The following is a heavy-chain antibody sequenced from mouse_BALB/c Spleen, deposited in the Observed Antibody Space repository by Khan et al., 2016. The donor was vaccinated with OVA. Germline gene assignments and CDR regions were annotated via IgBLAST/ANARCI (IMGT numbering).Heavy chain of an antibody. CDR3: ANHGSSSAWLTY. V-gene: IGHV1-7*01. CDR2: INPSTGYT. CDR1: GYTFTSYW. D-gene: IGHD1-1*01. J-gene: IGHJ3*01. Sequence: QVQLQQSGAELAKPGASVKMSCKASGYTFTSYWMHWVKQRPGQGLEWIGYINPSTGYTEYNQRFKDKATLTADISSSTAYMQLSSLTSEESAVYYCANHGSSSAWLTYWGQGTLVTVSA.